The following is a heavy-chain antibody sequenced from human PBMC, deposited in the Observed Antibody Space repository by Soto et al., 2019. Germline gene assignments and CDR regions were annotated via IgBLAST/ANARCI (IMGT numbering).Heavy chain of an antibody. J-gene: IGHJ4*02. CDR1: GFTFSDYY. D-gene: IGHD6-19*01. CDR2: IDSSGSTI. Sequence: QVQLVESGGGLVKPGGSLSLSCAASGFTFSDYYMSWIRPAPGKGLEWVSYIDSSGSTIYYVESVKGRFTISRDNAKNALYLQMNSRSAEDTAVYYCARDRTGSSGPPFDSWGQGTLVTVSS. CDR3: ARDRTGSSGPPFDS. V-gene: IGHV3-11*01.